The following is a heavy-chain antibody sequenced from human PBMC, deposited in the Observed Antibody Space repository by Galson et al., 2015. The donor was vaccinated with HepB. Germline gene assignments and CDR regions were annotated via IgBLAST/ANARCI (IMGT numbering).Heavy chain of an antibody. Sequence: SLRLSCAASGFTFSSYSMNWVRQAPGKGLEWVSSISSSSSYIYYADSVKGRFTISRDNAKNSLYLQMNSLRAEDTAVYYCARRGVYSGSYYGQYFDYWGQGTLVTVSS. D-gene: IGHD1-26*01. V-gene: IGHV3-21*01. CDR3: ARRGVYSGSYYGQYFDY. J-gene: IGHJ4*02. CDR1: GFTFSSYS. CDR2: ISSSSSYI.